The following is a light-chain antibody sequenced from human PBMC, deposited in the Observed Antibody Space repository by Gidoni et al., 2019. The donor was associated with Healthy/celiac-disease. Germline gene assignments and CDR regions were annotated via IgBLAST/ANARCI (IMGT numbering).Light chain of an antibody. CDR1: QSISSY. CDR2: AAA. J-gene: IGKJ4*01. V-gene: IGKV1-39*01. CDR3: QQSYSTPLVT. Sequence: DIQMTQSPSSLSASVGDRVTITGRASQSISSYLNWYQQKPGKAPKLLIYAAASLQSGVPSRFSGSGSGTDFTLTISSLQPEDFATYYCQQSYSTPLVTFXGXTKVEIK.